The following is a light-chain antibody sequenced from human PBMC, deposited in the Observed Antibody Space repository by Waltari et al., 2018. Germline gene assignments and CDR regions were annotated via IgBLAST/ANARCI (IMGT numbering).Light chain of an antibody. CDR3: QQYKNWPMYT. CDR1: QSVSNN. Sequence: EIVMTQSPATLSVSQGERATLSCRASQSVSNNLVWYQQKPGQAPRPLIYDASTRATGIPARFSGSGSGTEFTLTISSLQSEDFAIYYCQQYKNWPMYTFGQGTKLEIK. J-gene: IGKJ2*01. V-gene: IGKV3-15*01. CDR2: DAS.